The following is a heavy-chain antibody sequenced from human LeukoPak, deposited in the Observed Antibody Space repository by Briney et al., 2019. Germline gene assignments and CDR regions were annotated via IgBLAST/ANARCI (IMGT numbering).Heavy chain of an antibody. J-gene: IGHJ5*02. V-gene: IGHV4-30-2*05. CDR2: IYQSGNA. Sequence: SETLSLTCTVSGDSISSGGYYWSWIRQPPGKGLEWIGYIYQSGNAYYNPSLKSRVTISVDMSKNQFPLKLSSVTAADTAVYYCARARVYGDYRTNWFDPWGQGTLVTVSS. CDR1: GDSISSGGYY. CDR3: ARARVYGDYRTNWFDP. D-gene: IGHD4-17*01.